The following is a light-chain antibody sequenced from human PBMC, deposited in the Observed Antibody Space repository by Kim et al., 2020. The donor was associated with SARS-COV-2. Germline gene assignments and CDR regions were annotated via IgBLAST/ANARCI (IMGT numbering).Light chain of an antibody. CDR2: DVN. V-gene: IGLV2-14*03. J-gene: IGLJ2*01. Sequence: QSALTQPASVSGSPGQSIAISCTGTSSDVGANNYVSWYQQHPGKAPKLIIYDVNNRPSGVSDRFSGSKSGNTAHLIISGLQADDEGEYVCSSHTSTNTFFGGGTQLTVL. CDR1: SSDVGANNY. CDR3: SSHTSTNTF.